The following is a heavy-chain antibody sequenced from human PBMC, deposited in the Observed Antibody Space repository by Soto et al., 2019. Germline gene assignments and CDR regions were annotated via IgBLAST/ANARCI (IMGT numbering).Heavy chain of an antibody. CDR3: ARDRGFWSGSMDY. Sequence: GGSLRLSCAASGFTFSSYGMHWVRQAPGKGLEWVAVIWYDGSNKYYADSVKGRFTISRDNSKNTLYLQMNSLRAEDTAVYYCARDRGFWSGSMDYWGQGTLVTVSS. D-gene: IGHD3-3*01. V-gene: IGHV3-33*01. CDR1: GFTFSSYG. J-gene: IGHJ4*02. CDR2: IWYDGSNK.